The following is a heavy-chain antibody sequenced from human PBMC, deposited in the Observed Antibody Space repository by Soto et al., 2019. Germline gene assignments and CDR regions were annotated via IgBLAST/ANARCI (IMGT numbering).Heavy chain of an antibody. CDR2: IYYSGST. D-gene: IGHD3-9*01. J-gene: IGHJ4*02. V-gene: IGHV4-59*08. CDR3: ARHTDPHVLRYFDWFYYFDY. CDR1: GCSINSYY. Sequence: SGTLSLTCPVPGCSINSYYWSWIPQPPGKGLEWIGYIYYSGSTNYNPSLKSRVTISVDTSKNQFSLKLSSVTAADTAVYYCARHTDPHVLRYFDWFYYFDYWGQGTLVTVSS.